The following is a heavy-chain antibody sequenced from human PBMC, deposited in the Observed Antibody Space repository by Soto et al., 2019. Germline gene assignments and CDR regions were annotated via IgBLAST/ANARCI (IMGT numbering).Heavy chain of an antibody. J-gene: IGHJ6*02. CDR3: ARSSGGSGKLWNYYGMDV. CDR2: ISSGSSYI. Sequence: EVQLVESGGGLVKPGGSLRLSCAASGFTFSSYSMNWVRQAPGKGLEWVSSISSGSSYIYYADSVKGRFTISRDNAKDSLYLQMHSVRAEDTAVYYCARSSGGSGKLWNYYGMDVWGQGTAVTVSS. D-gene: IGHD3-10*01. CDR1: GFTFSSYS. V-gene: IGHV3-21*06.